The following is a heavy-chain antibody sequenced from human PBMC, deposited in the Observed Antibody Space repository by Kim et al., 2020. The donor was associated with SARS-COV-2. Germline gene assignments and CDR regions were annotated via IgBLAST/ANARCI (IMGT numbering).Heavy chain of an antibody. CDR1: GFTFSSYA. CDR3: AKWQSGLRDFPIDY. J-gene: IGHJ4*02. CDR2: ISGSGGST. V-gene: IGHV3-23*01. D-gene: IGHD3-3*01. Sequence: GGSLRLSCAASGFTFSSYAMSWVRQAPGKGLEWVSAISGSGGSTYYADSVKGRFTISRDNSKNTLYLQMNSLRAEDTAVYYCAKWQSGLRDFPIDYWGQGTLVTVAS.